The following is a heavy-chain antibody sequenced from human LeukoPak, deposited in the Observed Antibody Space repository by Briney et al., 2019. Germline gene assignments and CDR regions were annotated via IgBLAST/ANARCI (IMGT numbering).Heavy chain of an antibody. J-gene: IGHJ4*02. D-gene: IGHD2-15*01. Sequence: GGPLRLSCAASGFTFSTYGMHWVRQAPGKGPEWVAVISNDGSNKYYAESVKGRFTISRDNSKNTLYLQMNSLRAEDTAVYYCAKDEGHCTGGSCYRQGYWGQGTLVTVSS. V-gene: IGHV3-30*18. CDR1: GFTFSTYG. CDR2: ISNDGSNK. CDR3: AKDEGHCTGGSCYRQGY.